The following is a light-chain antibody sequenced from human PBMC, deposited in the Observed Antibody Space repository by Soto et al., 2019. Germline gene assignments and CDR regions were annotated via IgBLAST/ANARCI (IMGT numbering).Light chain of an antibody. Sequence: DILMTQSPSSLSASVGDRVTITCRAGQTISTYLNWYQQKPGKAPNLLIYAASNLQSGVQSRFSGSGSGTDFTLTISSLQPEDFTTYYCKQSYSVPRTLGRGNKVEIK. CDR1: QTISTY. V-gene: IGKV1-39*01. J-gene: IGKJ4*01. CDR3: KQSYSVPRT. CDR2: AAS.